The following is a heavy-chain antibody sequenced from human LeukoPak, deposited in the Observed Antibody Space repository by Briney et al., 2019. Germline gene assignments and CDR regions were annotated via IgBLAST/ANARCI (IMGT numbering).Heavy chain of an antibody. J-gene: IGHJ5*02. CDR1: RFTFSSYS. CDR2: ISSSSSYI. V-gene: IGHV3-21*01. D-gene: IGHD2-2*01. CDR3: ARSIVVVPAAMYQKYNWFDP. Sequence: PGGSLRLYCSGSRFTFSSYSMNWVRQAPGKGLEWVSSISSSSSYIYYADSVKGRFTISRDNAKNSLYLQMNSLRGEDTAVYYCARSIVVVPAAMYQKYNWFDPWGQGTLVTVSS.